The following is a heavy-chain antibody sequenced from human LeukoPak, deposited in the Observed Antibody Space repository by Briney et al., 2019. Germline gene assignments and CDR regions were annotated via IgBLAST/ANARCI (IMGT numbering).Heavy chain of an antibody. D-gene: IGHD1-20*01. V-gene: IGHV4-38-2*01. J-gene: IGHJ5*02. Sequence: SETLSLTCAVSGYSVSSGYYWGWIRQPPGKGLEWIGSIYHSGSTYYNPSLKSRVTISVDTSKNQFSLKLSSVTAADTAVYYCARGRLKSITGTLPRFDPWGQGTLVTVSS. CDR3: ARGRLKSITGTLPRFDP. CDR2: IYHSGST. CDR1: GYSVSSGYY.